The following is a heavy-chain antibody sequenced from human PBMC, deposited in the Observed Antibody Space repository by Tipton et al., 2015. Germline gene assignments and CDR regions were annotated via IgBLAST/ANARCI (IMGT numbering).Heavy chain of an antibody. V-gene: IGHV4-31*03. CDR1: GDSMTNGAFY. Sequence: TLSLTCSVSGDSMTNGAFYWSWIRQLPGKGLEWIGYIQHSGRTYYNPSLKSRLTMSVDTSDHQVSLTLSSVTSADTAVHYCARGRGSPIFGVVIGWYFDYWGQGSLVTVSS. CDR3: ARGRGSPIFGVVIGWYFDY. CDR2: IQHSGRT. D-gene: IGHD3-3*01. J-gene: IGHJ4*02.